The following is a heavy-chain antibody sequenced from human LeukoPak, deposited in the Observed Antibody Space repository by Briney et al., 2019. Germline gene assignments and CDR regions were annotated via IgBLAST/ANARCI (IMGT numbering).Heavy chain of an antibody. CDR3: AKSYCGGDCG. D-gene: IGHD2-21*02. V-gene: IGHV3-23*01. CDR1: GLPFGSYG. J-gene: IGHJ4*02. Sequence: PGRSLRLSCAASGLPFGSYGMTWVRQAPGKGLEWVSGITGNGVYTYYADSVKGRFTISRDNSRSTLSLQMNSLRAEDTAVYYCAKSYCGGDCGWGPGTLVTVSS. CDR2: ITGNGVYT.